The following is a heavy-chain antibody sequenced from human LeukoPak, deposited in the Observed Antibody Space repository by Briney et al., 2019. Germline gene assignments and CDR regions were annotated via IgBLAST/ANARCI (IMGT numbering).Heavy chain of an antibody. Sequence: SETLSLTCNVSGYSISSGYFWGWVRQAPGKGLEWIGSIYQRATVHYNPSLKSRVTISLDTSKNHFSLNLRSMQASDTVVYYCARAFCVGECFVLHIFFDSWGQGTLVTVSS. J-gene: IGHJ4*02. CDR1: GYSISSGYF. V-gene: IGHV4-38-2*02. CDR2: IYQRATV. D-gene: IGHD2-21*01. CDR3: ARAFCVGECFVLHIFFDS.